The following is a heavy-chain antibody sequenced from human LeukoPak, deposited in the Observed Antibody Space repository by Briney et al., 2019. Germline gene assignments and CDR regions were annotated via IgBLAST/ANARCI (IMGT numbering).Heavy chain of an antibody. Sequence: GSLRLSCAASGFTFDDYTMHWVRHAPGKGLEWVSLISWDGGSTYYADSVKGRFTISRDNSKNSLYLQMNSLRTEDTALYYCAKGVGYYYMDVWGKGTTVTVSS. D-gene: IGHD1-26*01. CDR3: AKGVGYYYMDV. CDR1: GFTFDDYT. V-gene: IGHV3-43*01. CDR2: ISWDGGST. J-gene: IGHJ6*03.